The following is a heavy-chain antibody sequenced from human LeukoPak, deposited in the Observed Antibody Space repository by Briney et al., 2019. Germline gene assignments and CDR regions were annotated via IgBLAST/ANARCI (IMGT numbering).Heavy chain of an antibody. Sequence: QTGGSLRLSCAASGFTFSSYGMHWVRQAPGKGLEWVAFIRYDGSNKYYADSVKGRFTISRDNSKNTLYLQMNSLRAEDTAVYYCAFESMTTVTFDYWGQGTPVTVSS. CDR1: GFTFSSYG. CDR3: AFESMTTVTFDY. D-gene: IGHD4-11*01. J-gene: IGHJ4*02. CDR2: IRYDGSNK. V-gene: IGHV3-30*02.